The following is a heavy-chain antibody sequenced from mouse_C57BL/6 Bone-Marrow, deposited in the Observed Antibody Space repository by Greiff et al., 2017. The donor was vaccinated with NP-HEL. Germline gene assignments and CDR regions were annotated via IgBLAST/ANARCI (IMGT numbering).Heavy chain of an antibody. CDR1: GYTFTDYE. CDR3: TRRTTVGDY. CDR2: IDPETGGT. V-gene: IGHV1-15*01. Sequence: QVQLQQSGAELVRPGASVTLSCKASGYTFTDYEMHWVKQTPVHGLEWIGAIDPETGGTAYNQKFKGKAILTADKSSSTAYMELRSLTSEDSAVYYCTRRTTVGDYWGQGTTLTVSS. J-gene: IGHJ2*01. D-gene: IGHD1-1*01.